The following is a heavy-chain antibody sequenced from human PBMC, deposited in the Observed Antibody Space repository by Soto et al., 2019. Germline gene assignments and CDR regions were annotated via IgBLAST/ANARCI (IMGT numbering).Heavy chain of an antibody. CDR2: IYYSGST. V-gene: IGHV4-39*01. CDR3: ARQKFCSGGSCIWFDP. Sequence: SETLSLTCTVSGGSISSSSYYWGWIRQPPGKGLEWIGSIYYSGSTYYNPSLKSRVTISVDTSKNQLSLKLSSVTAADTAVYYCARQKFCSGGSCIWFDPWGQGTLVTVSS. J-gene: IGHJ5*02. D-gene: IGHD2-15*01. CDR1: GGSISSSSYY.